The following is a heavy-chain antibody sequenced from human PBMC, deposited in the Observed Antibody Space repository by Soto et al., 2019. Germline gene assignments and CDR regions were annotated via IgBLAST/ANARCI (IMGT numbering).Heavy chain of an antibody. D-gene: IGHD3-3*01. CDR2: IYYSGST. Sequence: QVQLQESGPGLVKPSQTLSLTCTVSGGSISSGDYYWSWIRQHPGKGLEWIGYIYYSGSTYYNPSLKSRVPISVDTSKNQFSLKLSSVTAAATAVYYCARWWSGSRQGFDPWGQGTLVTVSS. V-gene: IGHV4-31*03. CDR3: ARWWSGSRQGFDP. CDR1: GGSISSGDYY. J-gene: IGHJ5*02.